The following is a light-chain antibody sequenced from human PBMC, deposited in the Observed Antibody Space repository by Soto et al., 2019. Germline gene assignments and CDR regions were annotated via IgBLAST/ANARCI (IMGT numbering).Light chain of an antibody. Sequence: EILVTQSPSTLSASVGDRVTLTCRASQGVSSYLAWYQQKPGQAPKLLIYDAFTLPSGVPTRFSGSGSGTDFTLTISSLQPEDVATYYCQQYNSSPLTFGGGTRLDIK. V-gene: IGKV1-27*01. CDR2: DAF. J-gene: IGKJ5*01. CDR3: QQYNSSPLT. CDR1: QGVSSY.